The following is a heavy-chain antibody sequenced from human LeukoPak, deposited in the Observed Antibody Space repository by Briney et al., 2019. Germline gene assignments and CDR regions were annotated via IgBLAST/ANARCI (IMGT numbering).Heavy chain of an antibody. Sequence: PSETLSLTCTVSGGSISSSSYYWSWIRQPAGKGLEWIGRIYTSGSTNYNPSLKSRVTMSVDTSKNQFSLKLSSVTAADTAVYYCAREVGDEVTTLLRLPRYNWFDPWGQGTLVTVSS. V-gene: IGHV4-61*02. J-gene: IGHJ5*02. CDR3: AREVGDEVTTLLRLPRYNWFDP. CDR1: GGSISSSSYY. CDR2: IYTSGST. D-gene: IGHD4-17*01.